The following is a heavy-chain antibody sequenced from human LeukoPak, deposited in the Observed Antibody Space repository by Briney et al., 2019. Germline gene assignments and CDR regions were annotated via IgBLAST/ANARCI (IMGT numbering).Heavy chain of an antibody. Sequence: PSQTLSLTCAVSGGSISSGGYSWSWIRQPPGKGLEWIGYIYHSGSTYYNPSLKSRVTISVDRSKNQFSLKLSSVTAADTAVYYCARGETYYGSGSVHRVIDYWGQGTLVTVSS. CDR1: GGSISSGGYS. D-gene: IGHD3-10*01. CDR2: IYHSGST. J-gene: IGHJ4*02. CDR3: ARGETYYGSGSVHRVIDY. V-gene: IGHV4-30-2*01.